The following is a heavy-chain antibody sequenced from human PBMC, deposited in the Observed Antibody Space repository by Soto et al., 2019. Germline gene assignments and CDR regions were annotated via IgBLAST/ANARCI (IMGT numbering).Heavy chain of an antibody. CDR3: AKDRRGAYCSGGIFYSPDY. CDR2: ISGTGGT. J-gene: IGHJ4*02. V-gene: IGHV3-23*01. CDR1: GFTFSSHV. Sequence: EVQLWESGGGLVQPGGSLRLSCAVSGFTFSSHVMSWVRQAPGKGLEWVSAISGTGGTYYADSVQGRFTISRDNSKNALYLQMNNLRDEDTAVYYCAKDRRGAYCSGGIFYSPDYWGQGTLVSVSS. D-gene: IGHD2-15*01.